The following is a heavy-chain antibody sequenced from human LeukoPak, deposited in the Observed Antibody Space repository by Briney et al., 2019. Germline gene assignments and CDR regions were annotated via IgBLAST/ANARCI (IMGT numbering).Heavy chain of an antibody. CDR2: ISSNGDNT. J-gene: IGHJ4*02. V-gene: IGHV3-64D*06. Sequence: HPGGSLRLSCSVSGFTFSTYVMHWVRQAPGQGLEYVSAISSNGDNTYYADSVKGRFTISRDNSKNTLYLQMSSLRADDTAVYYCVRGRGYWGQGTLVTVSS. CDR1: GFTFSTYV. CDR3: VRGRGY.